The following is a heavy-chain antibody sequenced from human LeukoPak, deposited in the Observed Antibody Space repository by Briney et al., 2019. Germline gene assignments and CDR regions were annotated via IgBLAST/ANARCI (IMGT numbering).Heavy chain of an antibody. Sequence: PSETLSLTCTVSGGSISTYYWSWVRQPPGKGLEWIGYMYYSGSPNYNPSLKSRVTISLDTSKNQLSLKLSSVTAADTAVYYCATDADMVTGALDIWGQGTMVTVSS. CDR1: GGSISTYY. D-gene: IGHD5-18*01. J-gene: IGHJ3*02. V-gene: IGHV4-59*01. CDR3: ATDADMVTGALDI. CDR2: MYYSGSP.